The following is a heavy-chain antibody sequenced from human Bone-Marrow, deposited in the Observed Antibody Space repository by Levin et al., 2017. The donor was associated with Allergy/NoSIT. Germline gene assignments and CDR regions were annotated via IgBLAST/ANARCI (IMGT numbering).Heavy chain of an antibody. CDR3: ARGNQWLAPFYFDD. J-gene: IGHJ4*02. V-gene: IGHV3-23*01. Sequence: HPGGSLRLSCADSEYSFSSYGMSWVRQAPGMGLEWVASISGNGDNAYYAGSVKGRFTISRDNSKNMLYVEMNSLRAEDTAIYFCARGNQWLAPFYFDDWGQGTLVTVSS. CDR2: ISGNGDNA. CDR1: EYSFSSYG. D-gene: IGHD6-19*01.